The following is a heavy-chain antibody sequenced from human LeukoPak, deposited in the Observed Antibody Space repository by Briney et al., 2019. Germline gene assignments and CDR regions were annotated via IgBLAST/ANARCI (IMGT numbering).Heavy chain of an antibody. V-gene: IGHV3-11*01. J-gene: IGHJ4*02. CDR1: GFTFSDYY. Sequence: GGSLRLSCAASGFTFSDYYMSWIRQAPGKGLEWVSYISSSGSTIYYADSVKGRFTISRDNAKNSLYLQMNSLRAEDTALYYCAKANYGDYCFDYWGQGTLVTVSS. CDR3: AKANYGDYCFDY. D-gene: IGHD4-17*01. CDR2: ISSSGSTI.